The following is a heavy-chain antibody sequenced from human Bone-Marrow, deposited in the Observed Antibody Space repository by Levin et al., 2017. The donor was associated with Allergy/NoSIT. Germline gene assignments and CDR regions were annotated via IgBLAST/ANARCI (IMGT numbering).Heavy chain of an antibody. V-gene: IGHV4-31*03. CDR2: IFYIGST. Sequence: PSETLSLTCTVSGGSIDSGGYYWTWIRQLPGKGLEWIGYIFYIGSTYYNPSLKSRVTISEDPSKNQFFLNLASVTAADTAVYYCARGSFASGYWDWFDPWGQGTLVTVSS. D-gene: IGHD6-13*01. CDR3: ARGSFASGYWDWFDP. J-gene: IGHJ5*02. CDR1: GGSIDSGGYY.